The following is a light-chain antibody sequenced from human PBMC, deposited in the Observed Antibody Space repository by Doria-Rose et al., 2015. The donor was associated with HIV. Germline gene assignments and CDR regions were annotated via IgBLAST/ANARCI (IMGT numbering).Light chain of an antibody. CDR2: DGS. J-gene: IGKJ1*01. Sequence: TQSPGTLSLSPGERATLSCRASQSFSSTYLAWYQQKPGQAPSLLIYDGSTRATDIPDRFSASGSGTDSTLTINRLEPGDFALYYCHQYGTSWTFGQGTKVEI. V-gene: IGKV3-20*01. CDR1: QSFSSTY. CDR3: HQYGTSWT.